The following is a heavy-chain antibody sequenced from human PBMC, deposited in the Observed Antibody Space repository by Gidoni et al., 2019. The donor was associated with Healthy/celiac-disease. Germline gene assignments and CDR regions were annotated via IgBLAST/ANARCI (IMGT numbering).Heavy chain of an antibody. V-gene: IGHV3-33*01. CDR1: GFTFSSYG. CDR2: IWYDGSNK. Sequence: QVQLVESGGGVVQPGRSLRLSCAASGFTFSSYGMHWVRQAPGKGLEWVAVIWYDGSNKYYADSVKGRFTISRDNSKNTLYLQMNSLRAEDTAVYYCARAPYSSSSEGRLYFDYWGQGTLVTVSS. D-gene: IGHD6-6*01. CDR3: ARAPYSSSSEGRLYFDY. J-gene: IGHJ4*02.